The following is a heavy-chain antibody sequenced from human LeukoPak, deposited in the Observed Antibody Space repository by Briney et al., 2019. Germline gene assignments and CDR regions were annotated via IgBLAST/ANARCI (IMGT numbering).Heavy chain of an antibody. CDR1: GYTFTSYY. CDR3: AREEREGGSYSLFDY. CDR2: INPSGGST. D-gene: IGHD1-26*01. V-gene: IGHV1-46*01. Sequence: ASVKVSCKASGYTFTSYYMHWVRQAPGQGLEWMGIINPSGGSTSYAQKFQGRVTMTRDTSTSTVYMELSSLRSEDTAVYYCAREEREGGSYSLFDYWGQGTLVTVSS. J-gene: IGHJ4*02.